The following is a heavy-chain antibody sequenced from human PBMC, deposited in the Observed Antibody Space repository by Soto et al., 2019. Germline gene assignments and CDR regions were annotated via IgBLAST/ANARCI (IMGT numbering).Heavy chain of an antibody. Sequence: PGGSLRLSCAASGFTFSSYSMNWVRQAPGKGLEWVSSISSSSSYIYYADSVKGRFTISRDNAKNSLYLQMNSLRAEDTAVYYCAGFRTPTPFDYWGQGTLVTVSS. CDR3: AGFRTPTPFDY. CDR1: GFTFSSYS. J-gene: IGHJ4*02. CDR2: ISSSSSYI. D-gene: IGHD1-1*01. V-gene: IGHV3-21*01.